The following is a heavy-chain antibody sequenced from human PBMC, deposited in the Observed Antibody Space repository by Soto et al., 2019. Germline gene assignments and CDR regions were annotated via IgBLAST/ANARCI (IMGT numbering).Heavy chain of an antibody. J-gene: IGHJ4*02. V-gene: IGHV5-51*01. D-gene: IGHD3-3*01. Sequence: GESLKISCKGSGYSFTSYWIGWVRQMPGKGLEWMGIIYPGDSDTRYSPSFQGQVTISADKSISTAYLQWSSLKASDTAMYYCARGNDEDVLRFLEWLLLDYWGQGTLVTVSS. CDR2: IYPGDSDT. CDR3: ARGNDEDVLRFLEWLLLDY. CDR1: GYSFTSYW.